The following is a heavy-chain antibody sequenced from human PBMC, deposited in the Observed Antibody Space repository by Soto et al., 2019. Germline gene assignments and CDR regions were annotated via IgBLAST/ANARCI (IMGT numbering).Heavy chain of an antibody. J-gene: IGHJ1*01. Sequence: QITLKESGPTLVKPTQTLTLTCTFSGFSLSTSGVGVGWISQPPGKALEWLALIYWDDDKRHSPSLKSRLTITSDTSKNPVVLTMTNMDPVDTATDYCAHMFGWELPEYFQHWSQGTLVTVS. CDR3: AHMFGWELPEYFQH. CDR2: IYWDDDK. V-gene: IGHV2-5*02. D-gene: IGHD1-26*01. CDR1: GFSLSTSGVG.